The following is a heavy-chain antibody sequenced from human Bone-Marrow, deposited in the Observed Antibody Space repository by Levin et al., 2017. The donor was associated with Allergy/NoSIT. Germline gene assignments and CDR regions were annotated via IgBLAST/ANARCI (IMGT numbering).Heavy chain of an antibody. CDR1: GGSFSSGGYY. V-gene: IGHV4-31*03. Sequence: SETLSLTCTVSGGSFSSGGYYWSWIRQHPGKGLEWIGYIYYSGTTYYNPSLKSRVSISVDTSKSQFSLNLRSVTAADTAVYYCARHIGGPGVATATDGFDIWGQGTLVTVSS. J-gene: IGHJ3*02. CDR2: IYYSGTT. CDR3: ARHIGGPGVATATDGFDI. D-gene: IGHD2-15*01.